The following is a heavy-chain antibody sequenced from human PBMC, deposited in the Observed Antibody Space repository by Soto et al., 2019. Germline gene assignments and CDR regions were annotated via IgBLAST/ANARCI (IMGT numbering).Heavy chain of an antibody. V-gene: IGHV3-48*01. J-gene: IGHJ4*02. CDR3: TGGGARRGPGY. CDR1: GLIFSDYS. D-gene: IGHD1-26*01. CDR2: ILNTGGTV. Sequence: WGSLRLSCVGSGLIFSDYSMNWVRQAPGRGLEWVSYILNTGGTVYYADSVKGRFTVSRDNAKNSLFLQMDSLRTEDTAVYYCTGGGARRGPGYWGQGALVTVSS.